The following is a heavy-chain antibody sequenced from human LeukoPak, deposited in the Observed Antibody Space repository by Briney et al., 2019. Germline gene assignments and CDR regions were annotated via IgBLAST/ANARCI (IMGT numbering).Heavy chain of an antibody. D-gene: IGHD2-21*02. V-gene: IGHV3-21*01. CDR3: AREAPDFYFDY. CDR1: GFTFSSYS. J-gene: IGHJ4*02. CDR2: ISSSSSHI. Sequence: GGSLRLSCAASGFTFSSYSMNWVRQAPGKGLEWVSSISSSSSHIYYADSVKGRFTISRDNAKNSLYLQMNSLRAEDTAVYYCAREAPDFYFDYWGQGTLVTVSS.